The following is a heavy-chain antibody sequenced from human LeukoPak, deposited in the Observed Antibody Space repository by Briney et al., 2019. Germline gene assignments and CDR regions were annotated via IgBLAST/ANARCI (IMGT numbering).Heavy chain of an antibody. J-gene: IGHJ4*02. CDR2: ITSSGNTI. CDR3: ARGAGYNYPYYFDY. D-gene: IGHD5-24*01. CDR1: GFSFTDYY. V-gene: IGHV3-11*01. Sequence: GGSLRLSCGASGFSFTDYYMSWIRQAPGKGLEWLSYITSSGNTISYADSVKGRFTISRDNSKNTLYLQMNSLRAEDTAVYYCARGAGYNYPYYFDYWGQGTLVTVSS.